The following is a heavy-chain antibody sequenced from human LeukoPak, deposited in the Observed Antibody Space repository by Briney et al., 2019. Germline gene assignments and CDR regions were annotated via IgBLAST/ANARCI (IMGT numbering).Heavy chain of an antibody. CDR3: ATRTEETELAIDY. D-gene: IGHD1-1*01. CDR2: MSPNSGNT. CDR1: GYTFTSYD. J-gene: IGHJ4*02. V-gene: IGHV1-8*01. Sequence: WASVKVSCKASGYTFTSYDISWVRQATGQGLEWMGWMSPNSGNTGYAQKFQGRLTMTRSTSTRTAYMELSSLRSEDTAVYYCATRTEETELAIDYWGQGTLVTVSS.